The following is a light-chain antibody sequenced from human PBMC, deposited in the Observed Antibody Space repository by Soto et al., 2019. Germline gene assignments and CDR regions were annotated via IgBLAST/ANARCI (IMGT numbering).Light chain of an antibody. CDR1: SSDVGDSDY. CDR3: CSYAGSYTYV. CDR2: DVS. Sequence: QSALTQPRSVSGSPGQSVTISCTGTSSDVGDSDYVSWYQQHPGKAPKLMIFDVSKRPSGVPVRFSGSKSGNTASLTISGLQAEEEADYYCCSYAGSYTYVFGSGTKLTVL. J-gene: IGLJ1*01. V-gene: IGLV2-11*01.